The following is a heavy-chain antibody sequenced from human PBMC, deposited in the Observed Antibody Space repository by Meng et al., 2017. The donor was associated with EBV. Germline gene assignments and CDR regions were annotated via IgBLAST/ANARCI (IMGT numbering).Heavy chain of an antibody. CDR3: ARVRTFGGVIPPDY. J-gene: IGHJ4*02. D-gene: IGHD3-16*02. CDR1: GYTFASYG. V-gene: IGHV1-18*01. CDR2: ISAYNGNT. Sequence: VHLVQPGAEVKKPGASVKVSCKASGYTFASYGISWVRQAPGQGLEWMRWISAYNGNTNYAQKLQGRVTMTTDTSTSTAYMELRSLRSDDTAVYYCARVRTFGGVIPPDYWGQGTLVTVSS.